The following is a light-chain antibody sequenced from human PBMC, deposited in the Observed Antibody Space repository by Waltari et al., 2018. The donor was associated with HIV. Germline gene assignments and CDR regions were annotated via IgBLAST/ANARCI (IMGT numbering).Light chain of an antibody. J-gene: IGKJ2*01. Sequence: EIVMAQSPATLSRSPGERATGSSMSSRSVGNKLAWYQYKVAQAPSLLVYDASTETTQNPSRFRVSGSVTAVTFIIRSLQSEDFEEYYCQPYKTWPYPSGPGTRLEL. V-gene: IGKV3-15*01. CDR3: QPYKTWPYP. CDR1: RSVGNK. CDR2: DAS.